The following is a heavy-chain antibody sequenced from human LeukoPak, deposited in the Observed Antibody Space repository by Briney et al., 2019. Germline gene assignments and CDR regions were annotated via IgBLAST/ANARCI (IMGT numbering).Heavy chain of an antibody. D-gene: IGHD3-10*01. J-gene: IGHJ4*01. V-gene: IGHV3-23*01. CDR1: GFTFKNSA. Sequence: GGSLRLSCAASGFTFKNSAMSWVRQAPGRGLEWVSTISGSRDNSYYADSVKGRFTISRDFSQNTLYLEMDSLTADDTALYYCAKDLWFGGSAFDSWGQGTLVTVSS. CDR3: AKDLWFGGSAFDS. CDR2: ISGSRDNS.